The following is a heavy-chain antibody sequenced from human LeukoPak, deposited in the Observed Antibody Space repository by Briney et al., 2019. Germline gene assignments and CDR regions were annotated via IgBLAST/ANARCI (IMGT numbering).Heavy chain of an antibody. V-gene: IGHV3-23*01. J-gene: IGHJ4*02. CDR1: GFTFSSYA. D-gene: IGHD3-3*01. Sequence: GGSLRLSCAASGFTFSSYAMSWVRQAPGKGLEWVSAISGSGGSTYYADSVKGRFTISRDNSKNTPYLQMNSLRAEDTAVYYCAKGLGVTIFGVVSPFDYWGQGTLVTVSS. CDR2: ISGSGGST. CDR3: AKGLGVTIFGVVSPFDY.